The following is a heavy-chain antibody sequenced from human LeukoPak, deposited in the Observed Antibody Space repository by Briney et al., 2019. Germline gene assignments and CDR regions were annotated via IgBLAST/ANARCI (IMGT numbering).Heavy chain of an antibody. CDR1: GFTFSNHF. D-gene: IGHD3-9*01. J-gene: IGHJ4*02. V-gene: IGHV3-64D*06. CDR3: VKDLTGTRSFDY. CDR2: IGPNGAST. Sequence: GESLRLSCSTSGFTFSNHFMHWVRQAPGKGLEYVSSIGPNGASTLYADSVKGRFTISRDNSKNALYLQLTSLRLEDTALYYCVKDLTGTRSFDYWGQGTLVTVSS.